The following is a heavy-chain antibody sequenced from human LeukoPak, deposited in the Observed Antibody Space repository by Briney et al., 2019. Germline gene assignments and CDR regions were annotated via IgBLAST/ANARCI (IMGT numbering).Heavy chain of an antibody. CDR3: AREAYTYYYDSSGHNNWFDP. J-gene: IGHJ5*02. CDR1: GYTFTSYG. CDR2: ISAYDGNT. Sequence: GASVTVSCKASGYTFTSYGISWVRQAPGQGLEWMGWISAYDGNTDYAQKLQGRVTMTTDTSTSTAYMELRSLRSDDTAVYYCAREAYTYYYDSSGHNNWFDPGGQGTLVTVSP. D-gene: IGHD3-22*01. V-gene: IGHV1-18*01.